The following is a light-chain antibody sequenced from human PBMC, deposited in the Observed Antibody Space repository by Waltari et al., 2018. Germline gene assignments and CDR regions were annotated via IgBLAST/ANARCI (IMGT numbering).Light chain of an antibody. CDR3: QQYYPNPPGFT. Sequence: DIVMTQSPDSLAVSLGERATINCKSTQSVLKSCNNKNCLAWYQQKAGQPPKLLIYWESTREAGVPDRFSGSGSGTDFTLTISSLQAEDVAVYYCQQYYPNPPGFTFGPGTKVDIK. J-gene: IGKJ3*01. CDR2: WES. CDR1: QSVLKSCNNKNC. V-gene: IGKV4-1*01.